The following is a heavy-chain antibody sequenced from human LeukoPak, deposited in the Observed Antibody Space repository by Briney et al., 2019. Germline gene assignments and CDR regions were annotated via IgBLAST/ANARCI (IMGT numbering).Heavy chain of an antibody. D-gene: IGHD6-13*01. Sequence: GGSLRLSCAASGFTFSSYAMSWVRQAPGKGLEWVSAISGSGGSTYYADSVKGRFTISRDNSKNTLYLQMNSLRAEDTAVYYCAKDRRFSSSWGSFDYWGQGTLVTVSS. V-gene: IGHV3-23*01. CDR3: AKDRRFSSSWGSFDY. CDR1: GFTFSSYA. CDR2: ISGSGGST. J-gene: IGHJ4*02.